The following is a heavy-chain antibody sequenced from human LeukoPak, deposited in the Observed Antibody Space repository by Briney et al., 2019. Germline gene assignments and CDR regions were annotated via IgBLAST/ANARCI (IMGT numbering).Heavy chain of an antibody. Sequence: ASVKVSCKASRYTFTGYGISWVRQAPGQGLEWVGWISPYNGKTYNAQKLQGRVTMTTDTSTNTAYMELRSLSSDDTAVYYCARDRLYYDILTGYYNWFDPWGQGTLVTVSS. J-gene: IGHJ5*02. CDR2: ISPYNGKT. CDR3: ARDRLYYDILTGYYNWFDP. CDR1: RYTFTGYG. D-gene: IGHD3-9*01. V-gene: IGHV1-18*01.